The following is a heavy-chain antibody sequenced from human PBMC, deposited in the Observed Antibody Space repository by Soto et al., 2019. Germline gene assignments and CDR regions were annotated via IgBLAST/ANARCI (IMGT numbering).Heavy chain of an antibody. J-gene: IGHJ6*02. D-gene: IGHD2-2*01. CDR2: IDSSAGVI. CDR3: ARGYCSRTSCSQSEWYYYGIDV. CDR1: KFTFSDYY. V-gene: IGHV3-11*01. Sequence: QVQLVESGGGLVKPGGSLRLSCAASKFTFSDYYISWIRQAPGKGLEWVSYIDSSAGVINYADSVKGRFTLSRDNARNSLYLQMNSLRAEDTAVYYCARGYCSRTSCSQSEWYYYGIDVWGPGTTVTVSS.